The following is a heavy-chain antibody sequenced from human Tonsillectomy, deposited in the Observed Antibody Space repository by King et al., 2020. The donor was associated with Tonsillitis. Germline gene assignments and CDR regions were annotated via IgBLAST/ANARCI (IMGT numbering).Heavy chain of an antibody. CDR3: AKDHQPGYSRSSVYCDF. J-gene: IGHJ4*02. CDR2: ISWNSGNI. V-gene: IGHV3-9*01. D-gene: IGHD6-6*01. Sequence: VQLVESGGGLVQPGRSLRLSCAASGFTFDDYAMHWVRQAPGKGLEWVAGISWNSGNIDYADSVKGRFTISRDNAKNSLYLQMNSLRAEDTAFYYCAKDHQPGYSRSSVYCDFWGQGTLVTVSS. CDR1: GFTFDDYA.